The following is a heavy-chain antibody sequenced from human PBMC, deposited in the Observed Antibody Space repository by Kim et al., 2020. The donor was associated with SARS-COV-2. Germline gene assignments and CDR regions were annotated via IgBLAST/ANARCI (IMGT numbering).Heavy chain of an antibody. D-gene: IGHD3-10*01. V-gene: IGHV4-31*02. Sequence: PSLKSRVTISVDTSKNQFSLKLSAVTAADTAVYYCARHLGWFGELRYFDYWGQGTLVTVSS. J-gene: IGHJ4*02. CDR3: ARHLGWFGELRYFDY.